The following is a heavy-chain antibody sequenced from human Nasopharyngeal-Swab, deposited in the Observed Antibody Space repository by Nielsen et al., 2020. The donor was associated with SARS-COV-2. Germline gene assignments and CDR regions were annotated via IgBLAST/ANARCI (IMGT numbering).Heavy chain of an antibody. V-gene: IGHV4-39*01. CDR2: IYYSGST. CDR3: AATSVLRFLEWLNNWFDP. Sequence: SETLSLTCIVSGGSISSSSYYWGWIRQPPGKGLEWIGSIYYSGSTYYNPSLKSRVTISVDTSKNQFSLKLSSVTAADTAVYYCAATSVLRFLEWLNNWFDPWGQGTPVTVSS. CDR1: GGSISSSSYY. J-gene: IGHJ5*02. D-gene: IGHD3-3*01.